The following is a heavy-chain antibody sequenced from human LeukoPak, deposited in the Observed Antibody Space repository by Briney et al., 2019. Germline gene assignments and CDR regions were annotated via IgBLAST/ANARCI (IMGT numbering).Heavy chain of an antibody. D-gene: IGHD3-22*01. CDR2: ISSRGNN. V-gene: IGHV4-39*07. Sequence: SETLSLTCTVSGGSIRSSSYYWGWIRQPPGKGLEWIGSISSRGNNYHNPSVKSRVIMSVDTSKNQFSLALRSVTAADTAVYYCARSILRYYYNASGYYPYYFDYWGQGMLVTVSS. CDR3: ARSILRYYYNASGYYPYYFDY. J-gene: IGHJ4*02. CDR1: GGSIRSSSYY.